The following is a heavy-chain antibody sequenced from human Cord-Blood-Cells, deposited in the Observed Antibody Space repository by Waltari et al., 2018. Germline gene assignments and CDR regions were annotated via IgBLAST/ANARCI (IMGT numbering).Heavy chain of an antibody. V-gene: IGHV1-3*01. Sequence: QVQLVQYGAEVKKPGASVKVSCKASGYTFTSYAMHWVRQAPGQRLEWMGWINAGNGNTKNSQKFQGRVTITRDTSASTAYMELSSLRSEDTAVYYCARDPSSSSFDYWGQGTLVTVSS. CDR1: GYTFTSYA. J-gene: IGHJ4*02. CDR2: INAGNGNT. D-gene: IGHD6-6*01. CDR3: ARDPSSSSFDY.